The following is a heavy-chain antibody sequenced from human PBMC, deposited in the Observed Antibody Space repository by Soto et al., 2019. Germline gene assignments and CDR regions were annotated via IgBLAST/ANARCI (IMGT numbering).Heavy chain of an antibody. D-gene: IGHD1-26*01. V-gene: IGHV3-9*01. CDR2: ISWNSGSI. J-gene: IGHJ4*02. CDR3: AKDRGGSYFDY. Sequence: GGSLRLSCAASGFTFDDYAMHWVRQAPGKGLEWVSGISWNSGSIGYADSVKGRFTISRDNAKNSLYLQMNSLRAEDTALYYCAKDRGGSYFDYWGQGTLVTVSS. CDR1: GFTFDDYA.